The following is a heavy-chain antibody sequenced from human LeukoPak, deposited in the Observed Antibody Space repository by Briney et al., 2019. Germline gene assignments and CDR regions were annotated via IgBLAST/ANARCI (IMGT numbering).Heavy chain of an antibody. D-gene: IGHD3-22*01. CDR3: AKDRPNYYGTNGHYYRRDGDC. V-gene: IGHV3-23*01. CDR2: TSSSGETT. J-gene: IGHJ4*02. Sequence: GGSLRLSCAASGFTFIRYAMSWVRQAPGKGLEWVSSTSSSGETTYYADSVKGRFTISRDNSRNTLYLQMNSLRAEDTAVYYCAKDRPNYYGTNGHYYRRDGDCWGQGTLVTVSS. CDR1: GFTFIRYA.